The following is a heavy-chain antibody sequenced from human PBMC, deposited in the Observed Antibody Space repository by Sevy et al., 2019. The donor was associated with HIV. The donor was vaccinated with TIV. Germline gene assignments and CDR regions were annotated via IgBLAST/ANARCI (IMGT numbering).Heavy chain of an antibody. CDR1: GFTVSSNY. V-gene: IGHV3-53*01. Sequence: AGGSLRLSCAASGFTVSSNYMSWVRQAPGKGLEWVSVIYSGGSTYYADSVKGRFTISRDNSKNTLYLQMNSLRAEDTAVYYCARDSPPLWGELSFGMDVWGQGTTVTVSS. J-gene: IGHJ6*02. CDR3: ARDSPPLWGELSFGMDV. D-gene: IGHD3-16*02. CDR2: IYSGGST.